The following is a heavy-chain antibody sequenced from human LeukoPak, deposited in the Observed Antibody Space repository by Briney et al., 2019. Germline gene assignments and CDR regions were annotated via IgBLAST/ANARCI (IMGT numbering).Heavy chain of an antibody. Sequence: GGSLRLSCAASGFTFSSYAMHWVRQAPGKGLEWVAVISYDGSNKYYADSVKGRFTISRDNSKNTLYLQMNSLRAEDTAVYYCAKDAGSSWAMYNWFDPWGQGTLVTVSS. D-gene: IGHD6-13*01. CDR2: ISYDGSNK. CDR1: GFTFSSYA. V-gene: IGHV3-30-3*01. J-gene: IGHJ5*02. CDR3: AKDAGSSWAMYNWFDP.